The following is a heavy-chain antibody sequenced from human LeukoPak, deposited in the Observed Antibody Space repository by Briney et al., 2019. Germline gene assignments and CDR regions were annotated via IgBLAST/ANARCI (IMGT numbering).Heavy chain of an antibody. CDR3: ASSGSGWHFDY. D-gene: IGHD6-19*01. Sequence: PGGSLRLSCAASGFTFSSYWMHWVRQAPGKGLVWVSRINSDGSSTSYADSVKGRFTISRDNAKNTLYLQMNSLRAEDTAVYYCASSGSGWHFDYWGQGTLVTVSS. J-gene: IGHJ4*02. CDR2: INSDGSST. CDR1: GFTFSSYW. V-gene: IGHV3-74*01.